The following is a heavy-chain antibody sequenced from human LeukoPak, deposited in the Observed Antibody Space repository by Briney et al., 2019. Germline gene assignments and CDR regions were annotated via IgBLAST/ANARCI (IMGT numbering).Heavy chain of an antibody. CDR1: GGSISSYY. CDR3: ASLRASSSSGWSSHYYYYYYMDV. V-gene: IGHV4-4*09. D-gene: IGHD6-19*01. J-gene: IGHJ6*03. CDR2: IYTSGST. Sequence: SETLSLTCTVSGGSISSYYWSWIRQPPGKGLEWIGYIYTSGSTNYNPSLKSRVTISVDTSKNQLSLKLSSVTAADTAVYYCASLRASSSSGWSSHYYYYYYMDVWGKGTTVTVSS.